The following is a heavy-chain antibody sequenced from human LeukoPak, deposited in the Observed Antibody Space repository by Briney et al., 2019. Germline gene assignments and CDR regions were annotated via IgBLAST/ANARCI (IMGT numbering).Heavy chain of an antibody. D-gene: IGHD2-2*01. Sequence: PSETLSLTCTVSGGSISSYYWSWIRQPAGKGLEWIGRIYTSGSTNYNPSLKSRVTMSVDTSKNQFSLKLSSVTAADTAVYYCASQDVVPAAIGAPGMDVWGKGTTVTVSS. CDR1: GGSISSYY. CDR2: IYTSGST. J-gene: IGHJ6*04. CDR3: ASQDVVPAAIGAPGMDV. V-gene: IGHV4-4*07.